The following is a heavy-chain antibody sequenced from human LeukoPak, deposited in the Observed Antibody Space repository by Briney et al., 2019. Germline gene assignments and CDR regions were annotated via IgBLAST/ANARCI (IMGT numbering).Heavy chain of an antibody. J-gene: IGHJ6*03. V-gene: IGHV3-30*02. CDR3: AKVSGYEAQYYYYYMDV. D-gene: IGHD5-12*01. Sequence: GSLRLSCAASGFTFSSYGMHWVRQAPGKGLGRVAFIRYDGSNKYYADSVKGRFTISRDNSKNTLYLHVNSLRPEDTAVYYCAKVSGYEAQYYYYYMDVWGKGATVTISS. CDR2: IRYDGSNK. CDR1: GFTFSSYG.